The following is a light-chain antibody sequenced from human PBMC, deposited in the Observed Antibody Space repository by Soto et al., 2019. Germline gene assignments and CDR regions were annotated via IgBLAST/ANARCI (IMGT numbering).Light chain of an antibody. J-gene: IGKJ4*01. CDR2: WAS. Sequence: DIEMTQSPDSLAVSLGEGATINCKSSQSVLYSSNNKNYLAWYQQKPGQPPKLLIYWASTRESGVPDRFSGSGSGTDFTLTISSLQAEDVAVYYCQQYYSTPPTFGGGTKVEIK. CDR1: QSVLYSSNNKNY. CDR3: QQYYSTPPT. V-gene: IGKV4-1*01.